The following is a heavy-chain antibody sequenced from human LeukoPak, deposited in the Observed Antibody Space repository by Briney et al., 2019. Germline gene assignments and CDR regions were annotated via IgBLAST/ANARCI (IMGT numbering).Heavy chain of an antibody. CDR3: ARDFGDGYNYQIYFDY. V-gene: IGHV3-48*03. D-gene: IGHD5-24*01. Sequence: GGSLRLSCAASGFTFSSYEMNWVRQAPGKGLEWVSYISSSGSTIYYADSVKCRFTISRDNAKNSLYLQMNSLRAEDTAVYYCARDFGDGYNYQIYFDYWGQGTLVTVSS. CDR1: GFTFSSYE. J-gene: IGHJ4*02. CDR2: ISSSGSTI.